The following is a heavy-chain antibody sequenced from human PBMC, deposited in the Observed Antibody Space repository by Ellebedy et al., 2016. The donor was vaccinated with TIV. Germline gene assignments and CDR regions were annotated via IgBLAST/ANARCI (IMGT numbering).Heavy chain of an antibody. D-gene: IGHD3-16*01. CDR1: GYTFTSYG. V-gene: IGHV1-18*04. Sequence: AASVKVSCKASGYTFTSYGISWVRQAPGRGLEWMGWLSPYNGNTKYAQKFQGRVTMTTDTSTSTTYMELRGLRSEDTALYYCARIGGGVSGTSFDVWGQGTIVTVSS. CDR2: LSPYNGNT. J-gene: IGHJ3*01. CDR3: ARIGGGVSGTSFDV.